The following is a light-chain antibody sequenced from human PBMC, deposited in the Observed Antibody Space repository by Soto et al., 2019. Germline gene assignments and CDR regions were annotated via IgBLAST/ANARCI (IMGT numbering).Light chain of an antibody. CDR3: QQTDNFHLT. CDR1: QGITTW. Sequence: IQITHYPYAVSASVGDRVTITCRASQGITTWLAWYQQKPGKAPRLLIYAASSLQSGIPSRFSGSGSGTDFTLTISSLQPGDYAIYYCQQTDNFHLTFGGGTKVDMK. CDR2: AAS. V-gene: IGKV1-12*01. J-gene: IGKJ4*01.